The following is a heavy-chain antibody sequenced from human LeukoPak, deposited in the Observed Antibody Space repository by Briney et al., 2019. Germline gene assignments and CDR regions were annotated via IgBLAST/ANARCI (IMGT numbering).Heavy chain of an antibody. V-gene: IGHV3-30*01. CDR2: ISYDGSHT. J-gene: IGHJ6*03. CDR3: PREAQGLVRDYYYYMDV. Sequence: GRSLRLSCAVSGFIFSNFAMQWVRQARGKGLEWVALISYDGSHTYYADCMKGRFTIPRDNSRNVLYLHMTRLRGDDSAVYYCPREAQGLVRDYYYYMDVWGKGTTVTVSS. CDR1: GFIFSNFA.